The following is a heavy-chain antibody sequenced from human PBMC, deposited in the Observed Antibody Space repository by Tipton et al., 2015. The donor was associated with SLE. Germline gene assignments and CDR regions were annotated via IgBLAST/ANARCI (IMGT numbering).Heavy chain of an antibody. D-gene: IGHD2-2*02. CDR2: IYYSGST. CDR3: AREGCSSTSCYTGGWFDS. Sequence: LRLSCTVSGGSISSSSYYWGWIRQPPGKGLVWIGSIYYSGSTYYNASLKSRVTTSVDTSKNQFSLKLSSVTAADTAVYYCAREGCSSTSCYTGGWFDSWGQGTLVTVSS. CDR1: GGSISSSSYY. J-gene: IGHJ5*01. V-gene: IGHV4-39*07.